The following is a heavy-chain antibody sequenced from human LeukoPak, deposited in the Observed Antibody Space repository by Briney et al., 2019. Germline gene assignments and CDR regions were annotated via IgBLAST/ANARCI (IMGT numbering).Heavy chain of an antibody. CDR1: GFTFSSYS. J-gene: IGHJ4*02. CDR3: AKLVLFSGTTGDLNY. D-gene: IGHD1-1*01. V-gene: IGHV3-48*01. CDR2: ISSSSSTI. Sequence: PGGSLRLSCAASGFTFSSYSMNWVRQAPGKGLEWVSYISSSSSTIYYADSVKGRFTISRDNSKNTLSLQMNSLRAEDTAVYYCAKLVLFSGTTGDLNYWGQGTLVTVSS.